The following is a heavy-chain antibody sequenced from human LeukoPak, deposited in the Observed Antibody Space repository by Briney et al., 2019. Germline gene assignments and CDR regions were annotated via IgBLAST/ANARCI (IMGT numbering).Heavy chain of an antibody. Sequence: PGESLKISCKGSGYNYTNYWISWVRQMPGKGLEWMGTIDPSDSYNNYSPSFQGHVTISADKSISTAYLQWSSLKASDTAMYYCARAYSRSRFDYWGQGTLVTVSS. CDR1: GYNYTNYW. CDR3: ARAYSRSRFDY. CDR2: IDPSDSYN. J-gene: IGHJ4*02. D-gene: IGHD6-6*01. V-gene: IGHV5-10-1*01.